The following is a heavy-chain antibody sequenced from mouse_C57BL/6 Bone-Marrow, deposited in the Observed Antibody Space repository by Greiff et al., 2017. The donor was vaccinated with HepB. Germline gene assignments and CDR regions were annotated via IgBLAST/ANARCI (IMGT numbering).Heavy chain of an antibody. CDR2: ISSGGSYT. J-gene: IGHJ1*03. CDR1: GFTFSSYG. D-gene: IGHD1-1*01. V-gene: IGHV5-6*01. Sequence: EVKLVESGGDLVKPGGSLKLSCAASGFTFSSYGMSWVRQTPDKRLEWVATISSGGSYTYYPDSVKGRFTISRDNAKNTLYLQMSSLKSEDTAMYYCASQRDYYGSSLYWYFDVWGTGTTVTVSS. CDR3: ASQRDYYGSSLYWYFDV.